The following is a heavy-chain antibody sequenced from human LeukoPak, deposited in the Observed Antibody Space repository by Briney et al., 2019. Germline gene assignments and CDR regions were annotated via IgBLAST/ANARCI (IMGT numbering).Heavy chain of an antibody. V-gene: IGHV1-18*01. D-gene: IGHD3-22*01. CDR2: ISAYNGNT. J-gene: IGHJ4*02. CDR3: AQYYYDSSGYYYFDY. Sequence: ASVTVSCKASGYTFTSYGISWVRQAPGQGLEWMGWISAYNGNTNYAQKLQGRVTMTTDTSTSTAYMELRSLRSDDTAVYYCAQYYYDSSGYYYFDYWGQGTLVTVSS. CDR1: GYTFTSYG.